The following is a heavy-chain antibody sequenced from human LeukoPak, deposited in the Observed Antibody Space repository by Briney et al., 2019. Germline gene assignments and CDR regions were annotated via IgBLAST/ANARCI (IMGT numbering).Heavy chain of an antibody. CDR3: ARARDGYNYVNAFDI. J-gene: IGHJ3*02. Sequence: SETLSLTCTVSGYSISSGYYWGWIRQPPGKGLEWIGSICHSGSTYYNPSLKSRVTISVDTSKNQFSLKLSSVTAADTAVYYCARARDGYNYVNAFDIWGQGTMVTVSS. D-gene: IGHD5-24*01. V-gene: IGHV4-38-2*02. CDR2: ICHSGST. CDR1: GYSISSGYY.